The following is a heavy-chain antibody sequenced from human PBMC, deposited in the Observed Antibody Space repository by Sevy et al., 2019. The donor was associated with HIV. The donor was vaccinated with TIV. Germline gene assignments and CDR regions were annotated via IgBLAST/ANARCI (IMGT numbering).Heavy chain of an antibody. D-gene: IGHD2-15*01. CDR1: GYSFTSYW. CDR2: IYPGDSDT. Sequence: GESLKISCKGSGYSFTSYWIGWVLQMPGKGLEWMGIIYPGDSDTRYSPSFQGQVTISADKSISTAYLQWSSLKASDTAMYYCARGYCSGGSCYGPLYFQHWGQGTLVTVSS. CDR3: ARGYCSGGSCYGPLYFQH. J-gene: IGHJ1*01. V-gene: IGHV5-51*01.